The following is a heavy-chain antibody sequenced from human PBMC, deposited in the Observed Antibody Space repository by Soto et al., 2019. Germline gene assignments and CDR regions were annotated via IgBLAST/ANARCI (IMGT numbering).Heavy chain of an antibody. CDR1: GYTFTSYD. Sequence: ASVKVSCKASGYTFTSYDINWVRQATGQGLEWMGWMNPNSGNTGYAQKFQGRVTMTKDTSIDTAYMELSSLRSEDTAVYYCATDRRGYSYVNYYYYGMDVWGQGTTVTVSS. CDR2: MNPNSGNT. CDR3: ATDRRGYSYVNYYYYGMDV. V-gene: IGHV1-8*01. D-gene: IGHD5-18*01. J-gene: IGHJ6*02.